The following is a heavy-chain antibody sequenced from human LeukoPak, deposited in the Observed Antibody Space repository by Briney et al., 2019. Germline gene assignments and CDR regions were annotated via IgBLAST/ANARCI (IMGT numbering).Heavy chain of an antibody. Sequence: SETLSLTCAVYGGSFRNYYWSWIRQPPGKGLEWIGEINHSGSTKYNPSLESRVTISVDRSKNQFSLKLSSVTAADTAVYYCARGPDFYDSSGYYPIWGQGTLVTVSS. V-gene: IGHV4-34*01. CDR3: ARGPDFYDSSGYYPI. J-gene: IGHJ4*02. CDR2: INHSGST. CDR1: GGSFRNYY. D-gene: IGHD3-22*01.